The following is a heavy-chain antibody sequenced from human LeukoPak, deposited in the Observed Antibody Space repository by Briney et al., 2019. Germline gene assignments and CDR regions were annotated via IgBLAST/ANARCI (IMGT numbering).Heavy chain of an antibody. Sequence: ASVKVSCKASGYTFTSYYMHWVRQVPGQGLEWMAIINPSGGSTGYAQQFQGRVTMTRDTSTSTVYMELSSLRSEDTAVYYCARAQGRYCAGGSCYSLQIDYWGQGTLVIVSS. CDR3: ARAQGRYCAGGSCYSLQIDY. V-gene: IGHV1-46*01. D-gene: IGHD2-15*01. CDR1: GYTFTSYY. CDR2: INPSGGST. J-gene: IGHJ4*02.